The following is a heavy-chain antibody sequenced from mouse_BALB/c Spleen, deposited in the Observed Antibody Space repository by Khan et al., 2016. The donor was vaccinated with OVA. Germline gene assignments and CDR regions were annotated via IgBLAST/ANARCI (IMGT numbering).Heavy chain of an antibody. CDR3: ARSTYRYAFVY. CDR1: GDSITSGY. D-gene: IGHD2-14*01. V-gene: IGHV3-8*02. CDR2: IIYTGYT. Sequence: EVQLQESGPSLVKPSQTLSLTCSVTGDSITSGYWNWIRKFPGHKLEYMGYIIYTGYTYYNPSLSSRISTTRHSSKNQYYLQLNSVTDEDTATYYCARSTYRYAFVYWGQGTLVTVSA. J-gene: IGHJ3*01.